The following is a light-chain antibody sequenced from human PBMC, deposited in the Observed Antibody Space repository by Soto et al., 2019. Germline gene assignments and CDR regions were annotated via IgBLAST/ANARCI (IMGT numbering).Light chain of an antibody. J-gene: IGKJ2*01. CDR2: TAS. V-gene: IGKV1-39*01. CDR3: QQSYSTPNT. Sequence: DLQMTQSPSSLSASVGDRVTITCRASQSISSYLNWYQQKPGKAPKLLIYTASNLQSGVPLRFSGSGSGTDFTLTISSLQPEDIATYYCQQSYSTPNTFGQGTKLQIK. CDR1: QSISSY.